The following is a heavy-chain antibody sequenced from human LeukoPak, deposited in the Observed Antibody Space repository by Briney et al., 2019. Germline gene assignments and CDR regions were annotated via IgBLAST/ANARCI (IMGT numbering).Heavy chain of an antibody. V-gene: IGHV1-2*02. CDR1: GYTFTGFY. Sequence: ASVKVSCKASGYTFTGFYMHWVRQAPGQGLEWMGWINPDSGGTNYAQKLQGRVTMTSDTSISTAYMELSRLRSDDTAMYYCAREGSGSYGPFSIWGQGTMVTVSS. J-gene: IGHJ3*02. D-gene: IGHD1-26*01. CDR2: INPDSGGT. CDR3: AREGSGSYGPFSI.